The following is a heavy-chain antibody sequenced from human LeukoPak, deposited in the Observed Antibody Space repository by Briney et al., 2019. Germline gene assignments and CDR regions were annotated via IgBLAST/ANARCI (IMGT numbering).Heavy chain of an antibody. CDR1: GGSISSSSYY. J-gene: IGHJ4*02. Sequence: SETLSLTCTVSGGSISSSSYYWGWIRQPPGKGLEWIGSIYYSGSTYYNPSLKSRVTISVDTSKNQFSLKLSSVTAADTAVYYCARHGGGIVVVPAALDYWGQGTLVTVSS. CDR3: ARHGGGIVVVPAALDY. V-gene: IGHV4-39*01. D-gene: IGHD2-2*01. CDR2: IYYSGST.